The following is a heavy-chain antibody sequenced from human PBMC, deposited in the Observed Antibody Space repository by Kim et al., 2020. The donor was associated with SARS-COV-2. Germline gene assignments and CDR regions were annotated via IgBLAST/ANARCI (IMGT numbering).Heavy chain of an antibody. CDR3: ARETYQHYGMDV. V-gene: IGHV3-33*05. J-gene: IGHJ6*02. D-gene: IGHD2-2*01. CDR1: GFTFSSYW. Sequence: GGSLRLSCAASGFTFSSYWMHWVRQAPGKGLEWVADISHDGSNKYYADSVKGRFTISRDNSKNTLYLQMNSLRAEDTAVYYCARETYQHYGMDVWGQGTTVTVSS. CDR2: ISHDGSNK.